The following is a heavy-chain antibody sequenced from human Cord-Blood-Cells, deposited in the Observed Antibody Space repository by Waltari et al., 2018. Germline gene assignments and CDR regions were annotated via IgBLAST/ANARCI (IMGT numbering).Heavy chain of an antibody. CDR2: MNPNSGNT. D-gene: IGHD3-3*01. Sequence: QVQLVQSGAEVKKPGASVKVSCKASGYTFTSYDINWVRQATGQGLEWMGWMNPNSGNTGYAQKFQGRVTMTRNTSISTAYMELSSLRSEDTAVYYCARGGYYDFWSGYYDAFDIWGQGTMVTVSS. V-gene: IGHV1-8*01. CDR1: GYTFTSYD. J-gene: IGHJ3*02. CDR3: ARGGYYDFWSGYYDAFDI.